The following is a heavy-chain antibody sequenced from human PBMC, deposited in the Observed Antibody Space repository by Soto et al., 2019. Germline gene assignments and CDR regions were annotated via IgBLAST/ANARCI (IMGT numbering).Heavy chain of an antibody. J-gene: IGHJ6*02. V-gene: IGHV3-21*01. CDR2: ISSSSSYI. Sequence: EVQLVESGGGLVKPGGSLRLSCAASGFTFSSYSMNWVRQAPGKGLEWVSSISSSSSYIYYADSVKGRFTISRDNAKNSLDLQMNSLRAEDTAVYYCARRKGYCSSTSCYNPSRYYYGMDVWGQGTTVTVSS. D-gene: IGHD2-2*02. CDR3: ARRKGYCSSTSCYNPSRYYYGMDV. CDR1: GFTFSSYS.